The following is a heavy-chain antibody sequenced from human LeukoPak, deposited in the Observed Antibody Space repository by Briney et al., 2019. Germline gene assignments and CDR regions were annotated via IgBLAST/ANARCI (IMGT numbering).Heavy chain of an antibody. CDR1: GVSISSSNW. CDR2: IFHSGAT. J-gene: IGHJ4*02. CDR3: ARGVYRGTIRGLLDY. V-gene: IGHV4-4*02. D-gene: IGHD3-10*01. Sequence: SETLSLTCAVSGVSISSSNWWNWVRQPPGKGLEWIGEIFHSGATNYNPSLESRVTISIDKSKNQFSLRLSSVTAADTAVYYCARGVYRGTIRGLLDYWGQGTLLTVSS.